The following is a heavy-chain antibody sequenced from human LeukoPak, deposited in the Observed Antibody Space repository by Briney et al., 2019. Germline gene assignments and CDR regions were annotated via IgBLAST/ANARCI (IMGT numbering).Heavy chain of an antibody. J-gene: IGHJ6*02. CDR3: ARSPTGNYYGMDV. Sequence: SETLSLTCTVSGGSISSGGDYWSWIRQYPGKGLEWIGYIHYTGSTYYSPSLKSQIIISVDTSKNQFSPKMSSVTAADTAVYYCARSPTGNYYGMDVWGQGTTVTVSS. CDR2: IHYTGST. D-gene: IGHD7-27*01. V-gene: IGHV4-31*01. CDR1: GGSISSGGDY.